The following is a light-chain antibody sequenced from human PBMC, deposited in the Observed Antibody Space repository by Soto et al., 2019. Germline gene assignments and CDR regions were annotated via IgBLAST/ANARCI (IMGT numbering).Light chain of an antibody. Sequence: IQLTQSPSSLSAFVGDTVTITCRASQAIGSYFAWYQQRPGTAPKLLIYSASTLHSGVPSRFSGSGSGTDFTRTISSLQPEDFATYYCQQVDSYPRTFGPGTTVEI. V-gene: IGKV1-9*01. CDR3: QQVDSYPRT. CDR1: QAIGSY. CDR2: SAS. J-gene: IGKJ3*01.